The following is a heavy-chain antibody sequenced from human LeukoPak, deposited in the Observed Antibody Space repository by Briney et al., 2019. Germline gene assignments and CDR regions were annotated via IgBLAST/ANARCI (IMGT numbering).Heavy chain of an antibody. J-gene: IGHJ4*02. D-gene: IGHD3-22*01. CDR2: ITSSSTTI. V-gene: IGHV3-48*04. Sequence: GGSLRLSCAASGFTFSSHSMNWVRQAPGKGLEWVSYITSSSTTIYYADSVKGRFTISRDNAKNSLYLQMNSLRAEDTAVYYCARDEAYYYDSSGYHDYWGQGTLVTVSS. CDR1: GFTFSSHS. CDR3: ARDEAYYYDSSGYHDY.